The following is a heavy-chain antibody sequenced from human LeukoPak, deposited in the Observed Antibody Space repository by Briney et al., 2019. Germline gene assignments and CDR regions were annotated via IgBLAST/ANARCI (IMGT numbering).Heavy chain of an antibody. V-gene: IGHV3-30-3*01. CDR1: GFTFSSYA. CDR2: ISYDGSNK. J-gene: IGHJ4*02. Sequence: GGSLRLSSAASGFTFSSYAMHWVRQAPGKGLEWVAVISYDGSNKYYADSVKGRFTISRDNSKNTLYLQMNSLRAEDTAVYYSARDSRDYWGQGTLVTVSS. CDR3: ARDSRDY.